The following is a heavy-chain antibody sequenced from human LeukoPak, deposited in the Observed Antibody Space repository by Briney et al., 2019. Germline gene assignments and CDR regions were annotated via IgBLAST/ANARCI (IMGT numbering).Heavy chain of an antibody. CDR2: ISSSSSTI. V-gene: IGHV3-48*02. J-gene: IGHJ4*02. CDR3: AKRRPYYDSSGYLDY. D-gene: IGHD3-22*01. Sequence: GGSLRLSCTASGFTFSTYSMNWVRQAPGKGLEWVSYISSSSSTIYYADSVKGRFTISRDNAKNSLYLQMNSLRDEDTAVYYCAKRRPYYDSSGYLDYWGQGTLVTVSS. CDR1: GFTFSTYS.